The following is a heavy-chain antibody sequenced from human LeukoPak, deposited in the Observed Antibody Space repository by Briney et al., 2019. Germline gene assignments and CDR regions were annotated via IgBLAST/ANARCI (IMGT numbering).Heavy chain of an antibody. CDR1: GGSISSTGSF. Sequence: SETLSLTCTVSGGSISSTGSFWGWIRQPPGKGLEWIGSIYSGGITYYNPSLKSRVTISEDTSKNQFPLKMTSMTAADTAIYYCWLEKVVAAYFDSWGQGTLVTVSS. D-gene: IGHD2-15*01. V-gene: IGHV4-39*06. J-gene: IGHJ4*02. CDR3: WLEKVVAAYFDS. CDR2: IYSGGIT.